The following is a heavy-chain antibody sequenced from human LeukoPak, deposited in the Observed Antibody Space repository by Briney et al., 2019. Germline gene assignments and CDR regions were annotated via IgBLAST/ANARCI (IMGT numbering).Heavy chain of an antibody. D-gene: IGHD3-10*01. Sequence: SVKVSCKAPGGTFSFYAINWVRQAPGQGLEWMGRIIPIPGMANYAQKFQGRVTITADSSTGTAYMEVSSLRSEDTAVYYCARAVVVARGLMAYFDYWGQGTLVTVSS. CDR2: IIPIPGMA. CDR1: GGTFSFYA. CDR3: ARAVVVARGLMAYFDY. J-gene: IGHJ4*02. V-gene: IGHV1-69*04.